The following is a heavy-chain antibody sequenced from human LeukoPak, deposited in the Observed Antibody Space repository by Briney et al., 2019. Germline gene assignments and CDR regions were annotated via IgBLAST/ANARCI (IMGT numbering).Heavy chain of an antibody. CDR1: GFTFSSYG. J-gene: IGHJ4*02. CDR3: AKDPARIVVVVAAAPA. CDR2: ISGSGGST. Sequence: GGSLRLSCAASGFTFSSYGMSWVRQAPGKGLEWVSAISGSGGSTYYADSVKGRFTISRDNSKNTLYLQMNSLGAEDTAVYYCAKDPARIVVVVAAAPAWGQGTLVTVSS. V-gene: IGHV3-23*01. D-gene: IGHD2-15*01.